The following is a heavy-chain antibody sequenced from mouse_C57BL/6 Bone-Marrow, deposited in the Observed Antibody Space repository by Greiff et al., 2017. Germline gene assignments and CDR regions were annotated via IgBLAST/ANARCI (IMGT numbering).Heavy chain of an antibody. CDR3: AREEFITTVVATDCDV. CDR2: ISYDGSN. D-gene: IGHD1-1*01. CDR1: GYSITSGYY. Sequence: EVQLQQSGPGLVKPSQSLSLTCSVTGYSITSGYYWNWIRQFPGNKLEWMGYISYDGSNNYNPSLKNRISITRDTSKNQFFLKLNSVTTEDTATYYCAREEFITTVVATDCDVWGTGTTVTVSS. V-gene: IGHV3-6*01. J-gene: IGHJ1*03.